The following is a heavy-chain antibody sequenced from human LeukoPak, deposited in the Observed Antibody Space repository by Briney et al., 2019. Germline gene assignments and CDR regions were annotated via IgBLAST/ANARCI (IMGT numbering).Heavy chain of an antibody. CDR1: GGTFSSYA. CDR2: IIPIFGTA. CDR3: ARGTTVAQGPDN. V-gene: IGHV1-69*13. D-gene: IGHD4-23*01. J-gene: IGHJ4*02. Sequence: SVKVSCKASGGTFSSYAISWVRQAPGQGLEWMGGIIPIFGTADYAQKFQARVTITADESTSTAYMELSSLRSEDTAVYYCARGTTVAQGPDNWGQGTLVTVSS.